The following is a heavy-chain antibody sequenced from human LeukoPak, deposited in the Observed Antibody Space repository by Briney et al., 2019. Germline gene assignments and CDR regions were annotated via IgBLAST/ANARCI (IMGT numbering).Heavy chain of an antibody. D-gene: IGHD6-19*01. CDR2: INYGGGAT. Sequence: PGGSLRLSCVVSGFTLSSFSMHWVRQAPGTGLQYVSAINYGGGATYYADSVKGRFTISRDNSKNTLYLQMDSLRAEDMAVYFCARVAGSGYFDYWGQGTLVTVSS. CDR3: ARVAGSGYFDY. V-gene: IGHV3-64*02. CDR1: GFTLSSFS. J-gene: IGHJ4*02.